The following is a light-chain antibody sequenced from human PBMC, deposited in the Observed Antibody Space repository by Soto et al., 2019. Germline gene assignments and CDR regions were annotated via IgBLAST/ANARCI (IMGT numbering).Light chain of an antibody. Sequence: EIVLTQSPGTLSLSPLEIAALSCRASQSVSSRLAWYQQKPGQAPRLLISGASSRATGIPDRFSGSGSATDFTLTISRLEPEDFVLYYCQQYGSSPITFGQGTRLEI. CDR2: GAS. J-gene: IGKJ5*01. CDR1: QSVSSR. V-gene: IGKV3-20*01. CDR3: QQYGSSPIT.